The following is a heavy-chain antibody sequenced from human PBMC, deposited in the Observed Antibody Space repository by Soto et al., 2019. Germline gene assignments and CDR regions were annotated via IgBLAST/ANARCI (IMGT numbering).Heavy chain of an antibody. D-gene: IGHD3-22*01. CDR2: ISFDGSNK. V-gene: IGHV3-30*04. J-gene: IGHJ6*02. CDR1: EFTFSGYA. Sequence: GGSLRLSCVSCEFTFSGYAMYWVRQTPCKGQEWVALISFDGSNKYYADAVTARFTISRDNCKKTLYLQLNSLRAEDTTVYYCPRPAEYCNSANCRDYYYALDVWGQGTTVTV. CDR3: PRPAEYCNSANCRDYYYALDV.